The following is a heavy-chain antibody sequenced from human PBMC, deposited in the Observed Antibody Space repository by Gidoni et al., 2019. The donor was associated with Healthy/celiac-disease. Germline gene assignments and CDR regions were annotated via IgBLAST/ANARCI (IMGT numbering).Heavy chain of an antibody. CDR1: GFPFSSYS. CDR2: MSSSSSTI. CDR3: ARDHYYDSSGYDY. V-gene: IGHV3-48*02. Sequence: EVQLVESGGGLVQPGGSLRLSFAPSGFPFSSYSMNWVRQAPGKGLEWVSYMSSSSSTIYYADSVKGRFTISRDNAKNSLYLQMNSLRDEDTAVYYCARDHYYDSSGYDYWGQGTLVTVSS. J-gene: IGHJ4*02. D-gene: IGHD3-22*01.